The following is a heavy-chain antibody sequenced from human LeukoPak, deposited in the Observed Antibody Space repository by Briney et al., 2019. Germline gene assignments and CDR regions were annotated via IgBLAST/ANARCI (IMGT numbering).Heavy chain of an antibody. J-gene: IGHJ4*02. CDR2: ISGSGGST. V-gene: IGHV3-23*01. CDR1: GFTFSSYA. Sequence: PGGSLRLSCAASGFTFSSYAMSWVRQAPGKGLEWVSAISGSGGSTYYADSVKGRFTISRDNSMNTLYLQMNSLRAEDTAVYYCAKGVSEYSGYDPIDYWGQGTLVTVSS. D-gene: IGHD5-12*01. CDR3: AKGVSEYSGYDPIDY.